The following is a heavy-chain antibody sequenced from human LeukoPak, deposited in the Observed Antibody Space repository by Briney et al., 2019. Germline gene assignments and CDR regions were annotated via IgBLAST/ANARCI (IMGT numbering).Heavy chain of an antibody. Sequence: GGSLRLSCAASGFTFSSYWMHWVRQAPGKGLVWVSRIKSDGSNTNYADSVKGRFTISRDNAKNTLYLQMSQLRGEDTAVYYCARGETYYYYYYMDVWGKGTTVTISS. CDR2: IKSDGSNT. CDR3: ARGETYYYYYYMDV. D-gene: IGHD3-16*01. J-gene: IGHJ6*03. V-gene: IGHV3-74*01. CDR1: GFTFSSYW.